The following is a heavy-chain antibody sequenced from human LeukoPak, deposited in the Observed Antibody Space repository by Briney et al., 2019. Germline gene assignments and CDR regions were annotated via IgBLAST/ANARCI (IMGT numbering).Heavy chain of an antibody. V-gene: IGHV3-48*01. D-gene: IGHD3-10*01. Sequence: GGSLRLSCAASGFTFSSYAMSWVRQAPGKGLEWVSYISSSSSTIYYADSVKDRFTISRDNAKNSLYLQMNSLRAEDTAVYYCARDHYGSGSYIDYWGQGTLVTVSS. CDR2: ISSSSSTI. CDR1: GFTFSSYA. J-gene: IGHJ4*02. CDR3: ARDHYGSGSYIDY.